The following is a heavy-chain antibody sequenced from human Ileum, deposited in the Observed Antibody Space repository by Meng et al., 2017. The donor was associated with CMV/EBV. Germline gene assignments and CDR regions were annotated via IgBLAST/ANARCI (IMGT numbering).Heavy chain of an antibody. J-gene: IGHJ6*02. CDR3: ARGGASDYYYYGLDV. CDR2: INRDGTST. D-gene: IGHD1-26*01. CDR1: GFTFNSYW. Sequence: GESLKISCAASGFTFNSYWMHWVRQAPGKGLVWVSRINRDGTSTTYADSVKGRFTFSRDNAKSTLYLQLNSLRAEDTAVYYCARGGASDYYYYGLDVWGQGTTVTVSS. V-gene: IGHV3-74*01.